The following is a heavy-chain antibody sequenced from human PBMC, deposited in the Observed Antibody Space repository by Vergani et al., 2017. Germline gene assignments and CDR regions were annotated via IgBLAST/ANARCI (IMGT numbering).Heavy chain of an antibody. CDR3: ARDVSAAGTSWFDP. CDR2: IWYDGSNK. V-gene: IGHV3-33*01. D-gene: IGHD6-13*01. J-gene: IGHJ5*02. Sequence: QVQLVESGGGVVQPGRSLRLSCAASGFTFSSYGMHWVRQAPGKGLEWVAVIWYDGSNKYYADSVKGRFTISRDNSKNTLYLQMNSLRAEDTAVYYCARDVSAAGTSWFDPWGQGPLVTVSS. CDR1: GFTFSSYG.